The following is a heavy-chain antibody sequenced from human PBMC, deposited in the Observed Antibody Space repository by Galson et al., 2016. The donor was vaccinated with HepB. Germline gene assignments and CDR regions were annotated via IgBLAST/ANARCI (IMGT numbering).Heavy chain of an antibody. V-gene: IGHV4-4*02. CDR2: IYYSGST. Sequence: TLSLTCAVSGGSIISTHWWSWVRQPPGKGLEWIGEIYYSGSTYYNPSLKSRVTISVDTSKNQFSLKLSSVTAADTAVYYCARVRYYFDYWGQGTLVTVSS. J-gene: IGHJ4*02. CDR3: ARVRYYFDY. CDR1: GGSIISTHW.